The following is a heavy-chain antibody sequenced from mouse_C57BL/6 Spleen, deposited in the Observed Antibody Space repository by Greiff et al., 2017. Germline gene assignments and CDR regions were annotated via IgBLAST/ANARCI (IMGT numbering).Heavy chain of an antibody. CDR1: GFTFSSYT. Sequence: EVKLVESGGGLVKPGGSLKLSCAASGFTFSSYTMSWVRQTPEKRLEWVATISGGGGNTYYPDSVKGRFTISRDNAKNTLYLQMSRLRSEDTALYYCARRGYDRGDYYAMDYWGQGTSVTVSS. CDR2: ISGGGGNT. D-gene: IGHD2-2*01. V-gene: IGHV5-9*01. CDR3: ARRGYDRGDYYAMDY. J-gene: IGHJ4*01.